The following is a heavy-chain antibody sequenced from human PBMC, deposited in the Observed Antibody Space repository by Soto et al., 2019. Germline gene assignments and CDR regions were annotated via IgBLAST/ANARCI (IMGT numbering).Heavy chain of an antibody. J-gene: IGHJ4*02. D-gene: IGHD6-19*01. CDR3: RAVTPSIVYYFDY. Sequence: QVQLVESGGGVVQPGRSLRLSCAASGFTFSSYGMHWVRQAPGKGLEWVAVISYDGSNKYYADSVKGRFTISRDNSKNTLYLQMNSLRAEDTAVYYCRAVTPSIVYYFDYWGQGTLFTVSS. V-gene: IGHV3-30*03. CDR1: GFTFSSYG. CDR2: ISYDGSNK.